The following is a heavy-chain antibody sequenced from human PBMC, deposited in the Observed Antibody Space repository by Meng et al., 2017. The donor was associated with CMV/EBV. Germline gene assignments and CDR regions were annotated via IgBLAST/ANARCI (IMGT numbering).Heavy chain of an antibody. CDR1: GFTFSSYE. V-gene: IGHV3-48*03. CDR2: ISSSSSTI. CDR3: ARDSRLWSNYYYYGMDV. J-gene: IGHJ6*02. D-gene: IGHD4/OR15-4a*01. Sequence: GESLKTSCAASGFTFSSYEMNWVRQAPGKGLEWVSYISSSSSTIYYADSVKGRFTISRDNAKNSLYLQMNSLRAEDTAVYYCARDSRLWSNYYYYGMDVWGQGTTVTVSS.